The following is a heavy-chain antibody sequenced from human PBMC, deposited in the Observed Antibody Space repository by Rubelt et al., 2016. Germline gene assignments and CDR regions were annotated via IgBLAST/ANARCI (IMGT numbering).Heavy chain of an antibody. J-gene: IGHJ4*02. CDR1: GFTFSSYG. CDR2: IWYDGSNK. CDR3: ARVGMGGSTGYFDY. V-gene: IGHV3-33*01. D-gene: IGHD1-26*01. Sequence: GGVVQPGRSLRLSCAASGFTFSSYGMHWVRQAPGKGLEWVAVIWYDGSNKYYADSVKGRFTISRDNSKNTLYLQMNSLRAEDTAVYYCARVGMGGSTGYFDYWGQGTLVTVSS.